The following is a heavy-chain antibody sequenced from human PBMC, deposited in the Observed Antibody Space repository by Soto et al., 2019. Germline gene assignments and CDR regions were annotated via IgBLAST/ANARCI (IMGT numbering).Heavy chain of an antibody. D-gene: IGHD6-19*01. J-gene: IGHJ4*02. V-gene: IGHV4-59*01. Sequence: LSLTCTVSGGSISSYYWSWIRQPPGKGLEWIGYIYYSGSTNYNPSLKSRVTISVDTSKNQFSLKLSSVTAADTAVYYCARVRKSSGWYGVHFDYWGQGTLVTVSS. CDR3: ARVRKSSGWYGVHFDY. CDR2: IYYSGST. CDR1: GGSISSYY.